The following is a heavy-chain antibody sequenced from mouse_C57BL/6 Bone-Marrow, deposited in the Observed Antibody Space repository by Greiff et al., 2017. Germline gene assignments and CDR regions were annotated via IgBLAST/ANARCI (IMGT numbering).Heavy chain of an antibody. CDR1: GYTFTSYW. Sequence: VQLQQPGAELVRPGSSVKLSCKASGYTFTSYWMDWVKQRPGQGLEWIGNISPSDSETHSNQKFKDKATLTVDKTSSQAYMQLSSLTSEDSAVYYCARQGGYYYYAMDYWGQGTSVTVSS. J-gene: IGHJ4*01. V-gene: IGHV1-61*01. CDR3: ARQGGYYYYAMDY. CDR2: ISPSDSET. D-gene: IGHD2-3*01.